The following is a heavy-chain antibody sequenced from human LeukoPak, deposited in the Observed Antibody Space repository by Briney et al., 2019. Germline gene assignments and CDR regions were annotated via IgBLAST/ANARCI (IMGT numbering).Heavy chain of an antibody. CDR2: MNPNSGNT. D-gene: IGHD2-15*01. V-gene: IGHV1-8*01. CDR1: GYTFTSYD. CDR3: ARGPVVVSVFPYYYYYYGMDV. Sequence: ASVKVSCKASGYTFTSYDINWVRQATGQGLEWMGWMNPNSGNTGYAQKFQGRVTMTRNTSISTAYMELSSLRSEDTAVYYCARGPVVVSVFPYYYYYYGMDVWGQGTTVTVSS. J-gene: IGHJ6*02.